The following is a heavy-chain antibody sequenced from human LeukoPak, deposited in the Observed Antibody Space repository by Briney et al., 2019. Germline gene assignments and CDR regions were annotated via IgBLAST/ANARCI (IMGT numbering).Heavy chain of an antibody. CDR3: ARAGRIAVAGS. D-gene: IGHD6-19*01. CDR1: GGSFSGYH. CDR2: INHSGST. J-gene: IGHJ4*02. Sequence: SETLSLTCAVYGGSFSGYHWSWIRQPPGKGLEWIGEINHSGSTNYNPSLKSRVTISVDTSKNQFSLKLSSVTAADTAVYYCARAGRIAVAGSWGQGTLVTVSS. V-gene: IGHV4-34*01.